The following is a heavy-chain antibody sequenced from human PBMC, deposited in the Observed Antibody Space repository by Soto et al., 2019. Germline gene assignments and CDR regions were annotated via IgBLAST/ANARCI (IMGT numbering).Heavy chain of an antibody. CDR2: ISNRGDT. CDR1: GFIVSDTY. D-gene: IGHD2-8*01. V-gene: IGHV3-66*01. CDR3: ARAPHIVAMVYGGEENWLDS. Sequence: EVQLVESGGGLVQPGGSLRLSCTASGFIVSDTYVNWVRQAPGKGLEWVSVISNRGDTHYADSVRGRFSLSRDISDNTLHLQMNNLRVEDTAVYYCARAPHIVAMVYGGEENWLDSWGQGTLVTVSS. J-gene: IGHJ5*01.